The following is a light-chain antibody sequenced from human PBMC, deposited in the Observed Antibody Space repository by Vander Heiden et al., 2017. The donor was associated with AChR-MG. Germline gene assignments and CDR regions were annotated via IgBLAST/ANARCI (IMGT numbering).Light chain of an antibody. CDR1: ESLLFSDGRTY. CDR2: EVS. CDR3: MQSIHLPVT. Sequence: IVMTQTPPSLSVTPGQAASISCKPSESLLFSDGRTYLYWHVQKPGQSPHLLIDEVSNRFSGVPDRFSGSGSGTDFTLKISRVEAEDVGVYYCMQSIHLPVTFGQGTKVEIK. V-gene: IGKV2D-29*02. J-gene: IGKJ1*01.